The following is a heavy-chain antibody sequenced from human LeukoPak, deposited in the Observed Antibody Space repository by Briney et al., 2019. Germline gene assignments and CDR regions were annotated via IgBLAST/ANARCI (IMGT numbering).Heavy chain of an antibody. CDR2: ISAYNGNT. V-gene: IGHV1-18*01. J-gene: IGHJ5*02. D-gene: IGHD3-16*02. CDR3: ARGVSRLGELSLNWFDP. Sequence: ASVKLPCKASGYTFTSYGISWVRQAPGQGLEWMRWISAYNGNTNYAKKLQGRFTMTTDTSTSTANIELRSLRSDDTGVYYCARGVSRLGELSLNWFDPWGQGTLVTVSS. CDR1: GYTFTSYG.